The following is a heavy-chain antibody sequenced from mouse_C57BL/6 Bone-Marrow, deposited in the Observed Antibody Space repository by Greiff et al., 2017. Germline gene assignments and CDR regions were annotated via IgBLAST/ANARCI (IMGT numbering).Heavy chain of an antibody. V-gene: IGHV5-6*01. D-gene: IGHD1-1*01. CDR1: GFTFSSYG. CDR3: ARQDYYVSNLDWFAY. Sequence: VQLQQSGGDLVKPGGSLKLSCAASGFTFSSYGMSWVRQTPDKRLEWVATISSGGSYTYYPVSVKGRFTISRDNAKNTLYLQMSSLKSENTAMYYCARQDYYVSNLDWFAYWGQGTLVTVSA. J-gene: IGHJ3*01. CDR2: ISSGGSYT.